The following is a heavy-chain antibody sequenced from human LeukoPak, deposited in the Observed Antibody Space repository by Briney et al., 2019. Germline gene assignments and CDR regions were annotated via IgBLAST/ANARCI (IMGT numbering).Heavy chain of an antibody. CDR2: IYTSGST. V-gene: IGHV4-61*02. Sequence: SQTLSLTCTVSGGSISSGSYYWSWIRQPAGKGLEWIGRIYTSGSTNYNPSLKSRVTISVDTSKNQFSLKLSSVTAADTAVYYCARGWLHPDKYYFDYWGQGTLVTVSS. CDR1: GGSISSGSYY. J-gene: IGHJ4*02. CDR3: ARGWLHPDKYYFDY. D-gene: IGHD5-24*01.